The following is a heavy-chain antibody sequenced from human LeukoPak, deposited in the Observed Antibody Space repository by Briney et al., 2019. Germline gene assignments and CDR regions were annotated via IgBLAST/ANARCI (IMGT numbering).Heavy chain of an antibody. CDR1: GFTFSSYA. CDR2: ISGSGGST. D-gene: IGHD6-19*01. V-gene: IGHV3-23*01. CDR3: AKRGQQWLVRNYYYYMDV. Sequence: GGSLRLSCAASGFTFSSYAMHWVRQAPGKGLEWVSAISGSGGSTYYADSVRGRFTISRDNSKNTLYLQMNSLRAEDTAVYYCAKRGQQWLVRNYYYYMDVWGKGTTVTVSS. J-gene: IGHJ6*03.